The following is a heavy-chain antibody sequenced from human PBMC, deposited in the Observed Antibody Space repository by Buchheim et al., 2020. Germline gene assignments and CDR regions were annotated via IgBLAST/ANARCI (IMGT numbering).Heavy chain of an antibody. CDR2: ISYDGSNK. V-gene: IGHV3-30*18. CDR3: AKEGYDILTGWGYYGMDV. D-gene: IGHD3-9*01. J-gene: IGHJ6*02. Sequence: QVQLVESGGGVVQPGRSLRLSCAASGFTFSSYGMHWVRQAPGKGLEWVAVISYDGSNKYYADSVKGRFTISRYNSKNTLYLQMNSLRAEDTAVYYCAKEGYDILTGWGYYGMDVWGQGTT. CDR1: GFTFSSYG.